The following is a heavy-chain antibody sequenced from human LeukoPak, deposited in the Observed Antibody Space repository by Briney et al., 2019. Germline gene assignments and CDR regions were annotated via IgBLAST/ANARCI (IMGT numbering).Heavy chain of an antibody. J-gene: IGHJ4*02. CDR3: ARDFMYSISCAGC. Sequence: GGSLRLSCAASGFTFSSYWMSWVRQAPGKGLEWVASIKQDGSEKYYVDSVKGRFTISRDNAKNSLYLQMNSLRVEDTAVYYCARDFMYSISCAGCWGQGTLVTVSS. V-gene: IGHV3-7*01. CDR2: IKQDGSEK. D-gene: IGHD6-13*01. CDR1: GFTFSSYW.